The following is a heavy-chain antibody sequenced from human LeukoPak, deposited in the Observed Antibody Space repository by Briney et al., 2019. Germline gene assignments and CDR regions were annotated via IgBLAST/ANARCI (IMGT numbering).Heavy chain of an antibody. CDR3: AFEIGRSQGAFDI. Sequence: GGCLRLSCAASGFTFSKYAMHWVRQTPGKGLEWVAAIWNDGSDENYADSVKGRFTISSDNSKNTLYLQMNSLRAEDTAVYYCAFEIGRSQGAFDIWGQGTMIAVSS. CDR1: GFTFSKYA. D-gene: IGHD1-26*01. V-gene: IGHV3-33*01. J-gene: IGHJ3*02. CDR2: IWNDGSDE.